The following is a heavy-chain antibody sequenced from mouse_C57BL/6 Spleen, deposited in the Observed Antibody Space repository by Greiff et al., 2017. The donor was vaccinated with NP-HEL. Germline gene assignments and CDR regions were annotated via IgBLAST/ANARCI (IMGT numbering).Heavy chain of an antibody. D-gene: IGHD1-1*01. J-gene: IGHJ2*01. CDR2: IYPGSGST. CDR1: GYTFTSYW. CDR3: ARSWIYYGSSLFDY. V-gene: IGHV1-55*01. Sequence: QVQLQQSGAELVKPGASVKMSCKASGYTFTSYWITWVKQRPGQGLEWIGDIYPGSGSTNYNEKFKSKATLTVDTSSSTAYMQLSSLTSEDSAVYYCARSWIYYGSSLFDYWGQGTTLTVSS.